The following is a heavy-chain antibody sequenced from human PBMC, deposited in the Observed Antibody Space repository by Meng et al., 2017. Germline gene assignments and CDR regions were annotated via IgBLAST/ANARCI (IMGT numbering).Heavy chain of an antibody. CDR2: INHSGST. CDR3: ARGAMSSMTTVTTGSYYFDY. V-gene: IGHV4-34*01. Sequence: GSLRLSCAVYGGSFSGYYWSWIRQLPGKGLEWIGEINHSGSTNYNPSHKSRVTISVDTSKNQFSLKLSSVTAADTAVYYCARGAMSSMTTVTTGSYYFDYWGQGTLVTVSS. CDR1: GGSFSGYY. J-gene: IGHJ4*02. D-gene: IGHD4-17*01.